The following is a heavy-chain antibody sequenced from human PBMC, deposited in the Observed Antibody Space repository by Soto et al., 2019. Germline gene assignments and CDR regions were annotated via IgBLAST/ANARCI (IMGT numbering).Heavy chain of an antibody. D-gene: IGHD6-13*01. Sequence: QVQLQESGPGLVKPSQTLSLTCTVSGGSISSGGYYWSWIRQHPGKGLEWIGYIYYSGSTYYNPSLKSRVTLSVDTSKNQFSLKLSSVPAAATAVYYCARAFVVAAAGPCDSWGEGTLVTVSS. V-gene: IGHV4-31*03. CDR3: ARAFVVAAAGPCDS. CDR1: GGSISSGGYY. J-gene: IGHJ4*02. CDR2: IYYSGST.